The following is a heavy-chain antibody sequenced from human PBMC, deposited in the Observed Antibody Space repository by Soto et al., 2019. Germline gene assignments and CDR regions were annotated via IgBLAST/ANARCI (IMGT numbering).Heavy chain of an antibody. CDR3: ARGFIDVLVPAPSACDY. V-gene: IGHV4-31*03. CDR2: IHYSGST. CDR1: GGSISSGGYY. Sequence: QVQLQESGPGLVKPSQTLSLTCTVSGGSISSGGYYWSWIRQHPGKGLEWIGYIHYSGSTYYNPSPKSRVNISVDTSKNQFSLKVSSVTAADAAVYYCARGFIDVLVPAPSACDYWGQGPLVTVSS. D-gene: IGHD2-2*01. J-gene: IGHJ4*02.